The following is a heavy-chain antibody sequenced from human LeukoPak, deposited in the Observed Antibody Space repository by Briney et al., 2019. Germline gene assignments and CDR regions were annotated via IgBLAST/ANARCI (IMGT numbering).Heavy chain of an antibody. CDR2: INPNSGDT. CDR3: ARANPLYCSSTTCLFDY. J-gene: IGHJ4*02. D-gene: IGHD2-2*01. CDR1: GYTFTGCY. Sequence: GASVKVSCKASGYTFTGCYMHWVRQAPGQGCEWMGWINPNSGDTNYAQKFQGRVTMTRYTSISAAHMELSRLRSDNTAVYYCARANPLYCSSTTCLFDYWGQGTLVTVSS. V-gene: IGHV1-2*02.